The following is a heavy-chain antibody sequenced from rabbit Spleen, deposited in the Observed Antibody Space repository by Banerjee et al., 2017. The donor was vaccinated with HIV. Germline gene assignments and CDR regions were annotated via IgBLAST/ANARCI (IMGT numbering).Heavy chain of an antibody. J-gene: IGHJ6*01. Sequence: QEQLEEFGGDLVKPEGSLTLTCTASGFSFSSSYYMCWVRQAPGKGLEWIGCINSSSGSTWYASWVNGRFTISKTSSTTVTLQMTSLTAADTATYFCARDTGSSFSSYGMDLWGPGTLVTVS. D-gene: IGHD8-1*01. V-gene: IGHV1S45*01. CDR1: GFSFSSSYY. CDR2: INSSSGST. CDR3: ARDTGSSFSSYGMDL.